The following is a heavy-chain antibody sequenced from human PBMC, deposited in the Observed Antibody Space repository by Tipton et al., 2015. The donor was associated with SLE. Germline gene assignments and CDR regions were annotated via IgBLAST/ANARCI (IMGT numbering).Heavy chain of an antibody. CDR2: IYYSGDT. CDR1: GGSMTGSY. Sequence: PGLVKPSETLSLTCSVSGGSMTGSYWSWVRQPPGRGLEWIGSIYYSGDTHYNPSLNSRVTMSADTSKNQFSLRLSSVTTADTAVYYCARGSYRFDYWGQGTLVTVSS. CDR3: ARGSYRFDY. V-gene: IGHV4-59*01. J-gene: IGHJ4*02. D-gene: IGHD3-16*02.